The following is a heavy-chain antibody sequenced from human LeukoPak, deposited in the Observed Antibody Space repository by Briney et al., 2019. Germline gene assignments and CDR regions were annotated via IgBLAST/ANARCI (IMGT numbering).Heavy chain of an antibody. V-gene: IGHV3-21*01. CDR3: ARGYCSSTSCYGYYYYGMDV. Sequence: GSLGLSCAASGFTFSSYSMNWVRQAPGKGLEWVSSISSSSSYIYYADSVKGRFTISRDNAKNSLYLQMNSLRAEDTAVYYCARGYCSSTSCYGYYYYGMDVWGQGTTVTVSS. J-gene: IGHJ6*02. CDR2: ISSSSSYI. CDR1: GFTFSSYS. D-gene: IGHD2-2*01.